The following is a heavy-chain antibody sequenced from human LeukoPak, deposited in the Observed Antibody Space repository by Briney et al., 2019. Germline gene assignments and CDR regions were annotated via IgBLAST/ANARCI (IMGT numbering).Heavy chain of an antibody. J-gene: IGHJ1*01. V-gene: IGHV5-51*01. D-gene: IGHD2-15*01. Sequence: GGSLMISCQASGYLFITYWVVGVRQKPGKDLERMGFVYPGDSHTRYSPSFQAQASISADKSINTAYLQWSSLKASDTAMYYCVKLSGGSLANTEHFQRWGQGTLVIVSS. CDR1: GYLFITYW. CDR3: VKLSGGSLANTEHFQR. CDR2: VYPGDSHT.